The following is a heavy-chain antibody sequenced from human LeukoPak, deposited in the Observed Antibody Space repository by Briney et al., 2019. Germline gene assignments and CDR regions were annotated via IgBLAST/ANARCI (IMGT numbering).Heavy chain of an antibody. CDR2: ISSNGGST. D-gene: IGHD4-17*01. J-gene: IGHJ5*02. CDR1: GFTFSSYA. CDR3: ARDGSLDDYGDGWFDP. Sequence: PGGSLRLTCAASGFTFSSYAMHWVRQAPGKGLEYVSAISSNGGSTYYANSVEGRFTISRDNSKNTLYLQMGSLRAEDMAVYYCARDGSLDDYGDGWFDPWGQGTLVTVSS. V-gene: IGHV3-64*01.